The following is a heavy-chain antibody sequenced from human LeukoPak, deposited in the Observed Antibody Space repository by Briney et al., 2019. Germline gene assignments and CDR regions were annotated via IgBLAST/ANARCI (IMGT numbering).Heavy chain of an antibody. CDR3: ARDSTTLGYCSSTSCMNWFDP. CDR2: ISAYNGNT. CDR1: GYTFTSYG. J-gene: IGHJ5*02. Sequence: GASVTVSCKASGYTFTSYGISWVRQAPGQGLEWMGWISAYNGNTNYAQKLQGRVTMTTDTPTSTAYIELKSLRSADTAVYYCARDSTTLGYCSSTSCMNWFDPWGQGTLVTVSS. D-gene: IGHD2-2*01. V-gene: IGHV1-18*04.